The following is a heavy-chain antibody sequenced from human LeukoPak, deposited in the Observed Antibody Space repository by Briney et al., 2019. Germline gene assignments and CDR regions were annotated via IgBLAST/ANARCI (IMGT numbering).Heavy chain of an antibody. Sequence: GASVKVSCKASGGTFSSYAISWVRQAPGQGPEWMGRIIPIFGIANYAQKFQGRVTITADKSTSTAYMELSSLRSEDTAVYYCARDRLGIVGATWGQGTMVTVSS. CDR1: GGTFSSYA. V-gene: IGHV1-69*04. D-gene: IGHD1-26*01. J-gene: IGHJ3*01. CDR2: IIPIFGIA. CDR3: ARDRLGIVGAT.